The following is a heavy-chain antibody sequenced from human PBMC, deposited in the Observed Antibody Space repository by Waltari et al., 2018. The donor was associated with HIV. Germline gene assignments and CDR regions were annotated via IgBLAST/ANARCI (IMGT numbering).Heavy chain of an antibody. CDR2: INTRSGST. CDR3: AREYRTPAASRFDY. J-gene: IGHJ4*02. V-gene: IGHV7-4-1*04. Sequence: QVQLVQTGAGLRKPGASVNISCQASGYTSSSYTLNWVRQAPGQPLEWMGWINTRSGSTRYAQNFTGRFAFSLDTSVSMALLRIVDLKIEDTGMYFCAREYRTPAASRFDYWGQGAILSVSS. D-gene: IGHD3-16*02. CDR1: GYTSSSYT.